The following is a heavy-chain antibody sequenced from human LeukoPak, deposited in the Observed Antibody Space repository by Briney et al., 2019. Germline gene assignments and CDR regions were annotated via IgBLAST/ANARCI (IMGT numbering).Heavy chain of an antibody. V-gene: IGHV3-74*01. J-gene: IGHJ3*02. CDR1: GFTFSSYW. D-gene: IGHD3-3*01. CDR3: ARATFGVVDDAFDI. Sequence: PGGSLRLSCAASGFTFSSYWMHWVRQAPGKGLVWVSRINSDGSSTSYADSVKGRFTISRDNAKNTLYLQMNSLRAEDTAVYYCARATFGVVDDAFDIWGQGTMVTVSS. CDR2: INSDGSST.